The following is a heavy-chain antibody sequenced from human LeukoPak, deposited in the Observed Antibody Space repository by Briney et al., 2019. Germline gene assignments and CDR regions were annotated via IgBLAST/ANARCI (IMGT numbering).Heavy chain of an antibody. CDR3: AKAEGATLYYYGVDV. CDR1: GFTFSSYA. CDR2: ISSGGGDT. J-gene: IGHJ6*02. V-gene: IGHV3-23*01. Sequence: GGSLRLSCAASGFTFSSYAMHWVRQAPGKGLEWVSTISSGGGDTYIADSVKGRFTISRDNSKYTLYLQMNRLRADDTAVYYCAKAEGATLYYYGVDVWGQGTTVTVSS.